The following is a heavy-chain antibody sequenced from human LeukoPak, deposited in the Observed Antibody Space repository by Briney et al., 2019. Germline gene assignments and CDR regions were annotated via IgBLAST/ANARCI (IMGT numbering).Heavy chain of an antibody. V-gene: IGHV1-2*02. CDR2: INPNSGGT. J-gene: IGHJ6*03. Sequence: VASVKVSCEASGYTFTGYYMHWVRQAPGQGLEWMGWINPNSGGTNYAQKFQGRVTMTRDTSISTAYMELSRLRSVDTAVYYCASCGSSTSWYFMDVWGKGTTVTVSS. CDR1: GYTFTGYY. D-gene: IGHD2-2*01. CDR3: ASCGSSTSWYFMDV.